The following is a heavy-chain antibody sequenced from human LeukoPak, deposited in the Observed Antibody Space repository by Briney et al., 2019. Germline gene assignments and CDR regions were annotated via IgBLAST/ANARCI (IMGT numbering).Heavy chain of an antibody. CDR3: ARIGRGYSYGMFDP. CDR1: GYTFTSYY. Sequence: ASVKVSCKASGYTFTSYYMHWVRQAPGQGVERMGIINTSGGSTSYAQKFQGRVTMTTDTSTSTVYMELSSLRSEDTAVYYCARIGRGYSYGMFDPWGQGTLVTVSS. J-gene: IGHJ5*02. D-gene: IGHD5-18*01. CDR2: INTSGGST. V-gene: IGHV1-46*01.